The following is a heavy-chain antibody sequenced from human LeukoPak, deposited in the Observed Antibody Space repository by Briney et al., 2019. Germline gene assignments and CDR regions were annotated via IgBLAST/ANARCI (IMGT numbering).Heavy chain of an antibody. D-gene: IGHD3-3*01. CDR3: ARCPPDYDFWSGYYTD. Sequence: ASVKVSCKASGYTFTSYGISWVRQAPGQGLEWMGIIYPGDSDTRYSPSFQGQVTISADKSISTAYLQWSSLKASDTAMYYCARCPPDYDFWSGYYTDWGQGTLVTVSS. V-gene: IGHV5-51*01. J-gene: IGHJ4*02. CDR1: GYTFTSYG. CDR2: IYPGDSDT.